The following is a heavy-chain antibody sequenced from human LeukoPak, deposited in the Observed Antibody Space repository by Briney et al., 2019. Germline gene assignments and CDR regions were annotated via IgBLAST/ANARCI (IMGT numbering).Heavy chain of an antibody. CDR1: GYSFTNYW. CDR3: ARQDRTYYYGMDV. V-gene: IGHV5-51*01. J-gene: IGHJ6*02. CDR2: IYPGDSDT. D-gene: IGHD1-14*01. Sequence: GESLKISCQGSGYSFTNYWIAWVRQMPGKGLEWMGIIYPGDSDTRYSPSFQGQVTISADKSISTAYLQWSSLKASDTAMYYCARQDRTYYYGMDVWGQGTTVTVSS.